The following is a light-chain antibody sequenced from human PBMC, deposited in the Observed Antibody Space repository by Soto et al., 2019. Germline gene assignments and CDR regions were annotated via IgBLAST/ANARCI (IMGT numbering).Light chain of an antibody. J-gene: IGKJ4*01. V-gene: IGKV1-39*01. CDR1: QSISSY. CDR2: AAS. CDR3: QQSYTTPLT. Sequence: DIQMTQSPSSLSASVGDRVTITCRASQSISSYLNWYQQKPWKAPKLLIYAASSLQSGVPSRFSGSGSGTDFTLTISSLPPEDFATYYCQQSYTTPLTFGGGTKVEFK.